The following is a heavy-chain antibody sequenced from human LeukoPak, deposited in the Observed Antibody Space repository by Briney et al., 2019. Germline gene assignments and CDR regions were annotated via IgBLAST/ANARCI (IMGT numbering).Heavy chain of an antibody. CDR2: IIPILGIA. D-gene: IGHD2-2*01. CDR1: GGTFSSYA. V-gene: IGHV1-69*04. Sequence: ASVKVSCKASGGTFSSYAISWVRQAPGQGLEWMGRIIPILGIANYAQKFQGRVTITADKSTSTAYMELSSLRSEDTAVYYCARDFPDIVVVPAAMRDYGMDVWGQGTTVTVSS. J-gene: IGHJ6*02. CDR3: ARDFPDIVVVPAAMRDYGMDV.